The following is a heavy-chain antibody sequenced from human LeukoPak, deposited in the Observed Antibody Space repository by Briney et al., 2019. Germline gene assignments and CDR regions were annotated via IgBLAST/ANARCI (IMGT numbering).Heavy chain of an antibody. D-gene: IGHD3-10*01. CDR3: AGLYGSGSYFIKRVDY. V-gene: IGHV4-59*01. Sequence: SETLSLTCTVSGGSISSYYWSWIRQPPGKGLEWIGYIYHSGSTNYNPSLKSRVTISVDTSKNQFSLKLSSVTAADTAVYYCAGLYGSGSYFIKRVDYWGQGTLVTVSS. CDR2: IYHSGST. CDR1: GGSISSYY. J-gene: IGHJ4*02.